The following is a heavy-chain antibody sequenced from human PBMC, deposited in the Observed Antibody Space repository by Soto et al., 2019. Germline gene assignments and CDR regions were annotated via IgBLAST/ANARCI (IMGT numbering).Heavy chain of an antibody. CDR1: GFTFASND. CDR2: MNANVDAT. D-gene: IGHD2-15*01. Sequence: QVQLVQSGAEVKKPGASVKVSCKASGFTFASNDINWVRQAPGQGLQWMGWMNANVDATDSPQEFKGRVSMTWNASISTAYLELHNLKSDDMAVYYCAREVVVGGSLWLDPWGQGSLVTVSS. V-gene: IGHV1-8*01. J-gene: IGHJ5*02. CDR3: AREVVVGGSLWLDP.